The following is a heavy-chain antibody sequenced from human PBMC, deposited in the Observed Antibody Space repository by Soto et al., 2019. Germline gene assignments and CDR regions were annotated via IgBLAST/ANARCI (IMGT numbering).Heavy chain of an antibody. CDR3: ARDQGGSGSYSFGYYYYGMDV. CDR2: IWYDGSNK. Sequence: GGSLRLSCAASGFTFSSYGMHWVRQAPGKGLEWVAVIWYDGSNKYYADSVKGRFTISRDNSKNTLYLQMNSLRAEDTAVYYCARDQGGSGSYSFGYYYYGMDVWGQGTTVTVSS. V-gene: IGHV3-33*01. J-gene: IGHJ6*02. CDR1: GFTFSSYG. D-gene: IGHD3-10*01.